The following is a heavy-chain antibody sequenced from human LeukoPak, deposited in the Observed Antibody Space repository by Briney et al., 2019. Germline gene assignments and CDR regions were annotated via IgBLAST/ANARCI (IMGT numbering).Heavy chain of an antibody. D-gene: IGHD3-16*01. CDR3: ARDSDVAYYYYYYMDV. V-gene: IGHV3-21*01. Sequence: GGSLRLSCAASGFTFSSYSMNWVRQAPGKGLEWVSSISSSSSYIYYADSVKGRFTISRDNAKNSLYLQMNSLRAEDTAVYYCARDSDVAYYYYYYMDVWGKGTTVTVSS. CDR1: GFTFSSYS. CDR2: ISSSSSYI. J-gene: IGHJ6*03.